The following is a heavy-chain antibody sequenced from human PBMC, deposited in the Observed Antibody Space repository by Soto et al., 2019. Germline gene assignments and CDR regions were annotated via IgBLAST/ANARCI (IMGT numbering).Heavy chain of an antibody. CDR2: IYYSGST. CDR3: ARRIRRAAARSEHDY. CDR1: GGSISSTSYY. Sequence: PSETLSLTCSVSGGSISSTSYYWGWIRQPPGKGLEWIGSIYYSGSTYYNPSLKSRVTISVDTSKNQFFLKLTSVTAADTVVYYCARRIRRAAARSEHDYWGQGTLVTVS. J-gene: IGHJ4*02. V-gene: IGHV4-39*01. D-gene: IGHD6-6*01.